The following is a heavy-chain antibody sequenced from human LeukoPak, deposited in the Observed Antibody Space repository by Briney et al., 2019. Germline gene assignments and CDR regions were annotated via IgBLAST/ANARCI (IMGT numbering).Heavy chain of an antibody. Sequence: SETLSLTCTVSGGSISSGDYYWSWIRQPPGKGLEWIGYIYYSGSTYYNPSLKSRVIISVDTSKNQFSLKLSSVTAADTAVYYCARDRVLTYYYDSSGYPDAFDIWGQGTMVTVSS. V-gene: IGHV4-30-4*08. CDR2: IYYSGST. J-gene: IGHJ3*02. CDR3: ARDRVLTYYYDSSGYPDAFDI. D-gene: IGHD3-22*01. CDR1: GGSISSGDYY.